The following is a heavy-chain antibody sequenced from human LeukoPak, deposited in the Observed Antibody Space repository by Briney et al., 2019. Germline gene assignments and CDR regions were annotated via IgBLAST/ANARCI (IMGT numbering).Heavy chain of an antibody. D-gene: IGHD3-22*01. J-gene: IGHJ4*02. CDR3: AKVPERRFHYYDSSGYSDY. Sequence: GGSLRLSCAASGFTFSSYAMSWVRQAPGKGLEWDSAISGSGGSTYYADSVKGRFTISRDNSKNTLYLQMNSLRAEDTAVYYCAKVPERRFHYYDSSGYSDYWGQGTLVTVSS. CDR1: GFTFSSYA. CDR2: ISGSGGST. V-gene: IGHV3-23*01.